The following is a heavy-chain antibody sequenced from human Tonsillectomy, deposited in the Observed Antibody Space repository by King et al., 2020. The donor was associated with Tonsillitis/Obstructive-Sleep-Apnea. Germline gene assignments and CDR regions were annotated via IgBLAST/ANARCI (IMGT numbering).Heavy chain of an antibody. D-gene: IGHD4-23*01. CDR2: IDWDDDK. V-gene: IGHV2-70*11. J-gene: IGHJ6*03. Sequence: RVTLKESGPALVKPTQTLTLTCTFSGFSLSTSGMCVSWIRQPPGKALEWLARIDWDDDKYYSTSLKTRLTISKDTSKNQVVLTMTNMDTVDTATYYCARIQRWDYYYYMDVWGKGTTVTVSS. CDR3: ARIQRWDYYYYMDV. CDR1: GFSLSTSGMC.